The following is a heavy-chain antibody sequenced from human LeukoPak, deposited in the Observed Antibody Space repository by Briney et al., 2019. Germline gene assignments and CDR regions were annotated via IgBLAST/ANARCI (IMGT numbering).Heavy chain of an antibody. V-gene: IGHV3-30*18. CDR2: ISYDGSNK. CDR3: AKDRGDAFDI. CDR1: GFTFSSYG. J-gene: IGHJ3*02. Sequence: GGSLRLPCAASGFTFSSYGMHWVRQAPGKGLEWVAVISYDGSNKYYADSVKGRFTISRDNSKNTLYLQMNSLRAEDTAVYYCAKDRGDAFDIWGQGTMVTVSS. D-gene: IGHD3-10*01.